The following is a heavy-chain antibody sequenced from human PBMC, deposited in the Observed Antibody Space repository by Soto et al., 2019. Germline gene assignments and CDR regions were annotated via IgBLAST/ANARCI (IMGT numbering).Heavy chain of an antibody. J-gene: IGHJ6*02. CDR1: GDSFNSNW. D-gene: IGHD4-17*01. CDR3: ARRSAVTTFYFYGMDV. Sequence: PGESLKNSCKVSGDSFNSNWIAWVRQRPGRGLEWMGIIYPIDSDTRYSPSFQGQVTISVDRSVNSAFLQWRSLKASDTATYYCARRSAVTTFYFYGMDVWGQGTTVTVSS. CDR2: IYPIDSDT. V-gene: IGHV5-51*01.